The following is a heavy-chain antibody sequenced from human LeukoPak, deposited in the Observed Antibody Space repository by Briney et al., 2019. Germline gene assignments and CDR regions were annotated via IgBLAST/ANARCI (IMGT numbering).Heavy chain of an antibody. J-gene: IGHJ3*02. V-gene: IGHV4-59*12. CDR1: GGSISSYY. CDR2: IYYSGST. D-gene: IGHD3-3*01. CDR3: ARDITIFGVVITSDAFDI. Sequence: SETLSLTCTVSGGSISSYYWSWIRQPPGKGLEWIGYIYYSGSTNYNPSLKSRVTISVDTSKNQFSLKLSSVTAADTAVYYCARDITIFGVVITSDAFDIWGQGTMVTVSS.